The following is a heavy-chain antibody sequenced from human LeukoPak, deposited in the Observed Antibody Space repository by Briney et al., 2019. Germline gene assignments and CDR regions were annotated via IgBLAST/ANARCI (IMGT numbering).Heavy chain of an antibody. CDR3: AKSTSSGWYLFDY. J-gene: IGHJ4*02. CDR1: GFTFSNYA. Sequence: GESLRLSCAASGFTFSNYAMSWVRQPPGKGLEWVSAISGSGGSTYYADSVKGRFTISRDNSKNTLYLQMNSLRAEDTAVYYCAKSTSSGWYLFDYWGQGTLVTVSS. CDR2: ISGSGGST. D-gene: IGHD6-19*01. V-gene: IGHV3-23*01.